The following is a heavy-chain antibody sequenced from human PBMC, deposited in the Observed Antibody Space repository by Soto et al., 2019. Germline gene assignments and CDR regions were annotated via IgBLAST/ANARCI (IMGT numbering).Heavy chain of an antibody. J-gene: IGHJ4*02. Sequence: QVQLVQSGAEVENPGASVKVSCKASGYTFTNFGINWVRQAPGQGLEWMGWVTPYNGNANYAQKHQGRLTITTDTSTNTAYMELRSLRSDDTAVYYGARAQMYSGAYHDFWGQGTLVTVSS. CDR1: GYTFTNFG. V-gene: IGHV1-18*04. CDR2: VTPYNGNA. CDR3: ARAQMYSGAYHDF. D-gene: IGHD1-26*01.